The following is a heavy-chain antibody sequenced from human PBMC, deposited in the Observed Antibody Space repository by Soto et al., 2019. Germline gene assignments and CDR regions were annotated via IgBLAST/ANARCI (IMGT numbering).Heavy chain of an antibody. J-gene: IGHJ6*02. D-gene: IGHD2-21*02. V-gene: IGHV1-8*01. CDR1: GYTFTSYD. Sequence: ASVNVSCKASGYTFTSYDINWVRQATGQGLEWMGWMNPNSGNTGYAQKFQGRVTMTRNTSISTAYMELSSLRSEDTAVYYCARGGVTGYYYYGMDVWGQGTTVTVSS. CDR3: ARGGVTGYYYYGMDV. CDR2: MNPNSGNT.